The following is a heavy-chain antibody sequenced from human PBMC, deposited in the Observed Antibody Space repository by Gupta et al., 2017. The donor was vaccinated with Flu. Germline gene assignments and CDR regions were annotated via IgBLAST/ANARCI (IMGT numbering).Heavy chain of an antibody. V-gene: IGHV4-59*01. Sequence: QVQLQESGPGLVKPSETLSLTCTVSGGSISSYYWSRIRQPPGKGLEWIGYIYYSGSTNYNPSLKSRVTISVDTSKNQFSLKLSSVTAADTAVYYCARESLENWFDPWGQGTLVTVSS. D-gene: IGHD1-1*01. CDR3: ARESLENWFDP. CDR1: GGSISSYY. J-gene: IGHJ5*02. CDR2: IYYSGST.